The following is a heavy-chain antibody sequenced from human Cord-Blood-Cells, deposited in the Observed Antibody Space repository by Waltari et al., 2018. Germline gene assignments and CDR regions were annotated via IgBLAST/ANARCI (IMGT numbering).Heavy chain of an antibody. J-gene: IGHJ6*02. CDR2: IIPIFGTA. CDR1: GGTFSSYA. D-gene: IGHD1-26*01. V-gene: IGHV1-69*01. Sequence: QVQLVQSGAEVKKPGSSVKVSCKASGGTFSSYAISGVRQAPGQGLEWMGGIIPIFGTANYAQKFQGRVTITADESTSTAYMELSSLRSEDTAVYYCARSMAATKNYYYGMDVWGQGTTVTVSS. CDR3: ARSMAATKNYYYGMDV.